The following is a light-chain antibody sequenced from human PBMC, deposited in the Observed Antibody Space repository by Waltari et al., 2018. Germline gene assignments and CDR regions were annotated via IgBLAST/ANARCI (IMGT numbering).Light chain of an antibody. CDR3: LQYNDWPPLFT. J-gene: IGKJ3*01. CDR2: GPT. V-gene: IGKV3-15*01. Sequence: EIVMTQSPATLSVSPGERVTLSCRASQSTTDSLAWYQQKPGQAPRLLSYGPTTRASGIPGRFRGSGSGTESTLTIDGLQSEDFAVYYCLQYNDWPPLFTFGPGTKVEIK. CDR1: QSTTDS.